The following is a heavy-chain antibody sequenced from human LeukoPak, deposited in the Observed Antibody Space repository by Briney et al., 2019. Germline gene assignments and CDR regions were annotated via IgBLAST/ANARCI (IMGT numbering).Heavy chain of an antibody. D-gene: IGHD2-15*01. CDR3: TTEERVSSGYCSGGSCYIDY. V-gene: IGHV3-15*01. CDR2: IKSKTDGGTT. CDR1: AFTFSNAW. J-gene: IGHJ4*02. Sequence: GGSLRLSCAASAFTFSNAWLNWVRQAPGKGLEWVGRIKSKTDGGTTDYAAPVKGRFTISRDDSKNTLYLQMNSLKTEDTAVYYCTTEERVSSGYCSGGSCYIDYWGQGTLVTVSS.